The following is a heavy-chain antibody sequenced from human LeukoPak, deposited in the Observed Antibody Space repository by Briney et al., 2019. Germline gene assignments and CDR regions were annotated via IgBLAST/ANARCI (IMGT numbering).Heavy chain of an antibody. J-gene: IGHJ4*02. D-gene: IGHD3-3*01. Sequence: GGSLRLSCAASGFTFSSYAMSWVRQAPVKGLEWVSAISGSGGSTYYADSVKGRFTISRDNSKNTLYLQMNSLRAEDTAVYYCAILSIYDFWSGYWDDYWGQGTLVTVSS. CDR1: GFTFSSYA. CDR2: ISGSGGST. V-gene: IGHV3-23*01. CDR3: AILSIYDFWSGYWDDY.